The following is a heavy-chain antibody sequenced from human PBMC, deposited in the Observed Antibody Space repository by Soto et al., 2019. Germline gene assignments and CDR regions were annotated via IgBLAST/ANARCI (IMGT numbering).Heavy chain of an antibody. Sequence: GGSLRLSCAASGFTFSSYSMNWVRQAPGKGLEWVSSISSSSSYIYYADSVKGRFTISRDNPKNSLYLQMNSLRAEDTAMYYCAKARCSTTNCYGTDDWGQGTLVTVSS. CDR3: AKARCSTTNCYGTDD. J-gene: IGHJ4*02. CDR2: ISSSSSYI. CDR1: GFTFSSYS. V-gene: IGHV3-21*04. D-gene: IGHD2-2*01.